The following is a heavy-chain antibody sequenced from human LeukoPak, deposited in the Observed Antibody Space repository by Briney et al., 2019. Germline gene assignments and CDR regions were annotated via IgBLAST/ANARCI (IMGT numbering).Heavy chain of an antibody. J-gene: IGHJ4*02. CDR2: ISSSGSTI. V-gene: IGHV3-11*04. D-gene: IGHD3-22*01. Sequence: ESGGSLILSCAASGFTFSDYYMSWIRQAPGKGLEWVSYISSSGSTIYYADSVKGRFTISRDNAKNSLYLQMNSLRAEDTAVYYCARALTYYYDSSGYYPSGYWGQGTLVTVSS. CDR3: ARALTYYYDSSGYYPSGY. CDR1: GFTFSDYY.